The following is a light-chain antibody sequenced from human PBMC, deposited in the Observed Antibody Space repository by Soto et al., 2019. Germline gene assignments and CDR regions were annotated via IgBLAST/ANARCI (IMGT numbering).Light chain of an antibody. Sequence: DIQMTQSPSSLSASVGDRVSITCRASQIIGTYLNWYQQKPGKAPNLLVHAASNLQSGVPSRFSGSGSGTDFTLTISGLQPEDLATYYCQQSFNAPVTFGQGTKVEIK. CDR1: QIIGTY. CDR2: AAS. V-gene: IGKV1-39*01. J-gene: IGKJ1*01. CDR3: QQSFNAPVT.